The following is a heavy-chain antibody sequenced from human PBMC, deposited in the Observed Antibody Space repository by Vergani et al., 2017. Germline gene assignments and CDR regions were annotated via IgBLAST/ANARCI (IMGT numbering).Heavy chain of an antibody. CDR3: ARDHFAFGGVMVGPDY. Sequence: QVQLQQWGAGLLKPSETLSLTCAVYGGSFSGYYWSWIRQPPGKGLEWIGEINHSGSTNYNPSLKSRVTISVDTSISTAYMELSRLRSDDTAVYYCARDHFAFGGVMVGPDYWGQGTLVTVSS. CDR1: GGSFSGYY. CDR2: INHSGST. J-gene: IGHJ4*02. V-gene: IGHV4-34*01. D-gene: IGHD3-16*01.